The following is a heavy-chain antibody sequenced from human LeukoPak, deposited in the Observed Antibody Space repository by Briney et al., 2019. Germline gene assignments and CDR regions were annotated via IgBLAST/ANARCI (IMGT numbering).Heavy chain of an antibody. V-gene: IGHV4-39*01. CDR1: GGSISSGDYY. CDR2: IYYSGST. Sequence: PSETLSLTCTVSGGSISSGDYYWGWIRQPPGKGLEWIGSIYYSGSTYYNPSLKSRVTISVDTSKNQFSLKLSSVTAADTAVYYCATIPIAVAGILYWGQGTLVTVSS. J-gene: IGHJ4*02. D-gene: IGHD6-19*01. CDR3: ATIPIAVAGILY.